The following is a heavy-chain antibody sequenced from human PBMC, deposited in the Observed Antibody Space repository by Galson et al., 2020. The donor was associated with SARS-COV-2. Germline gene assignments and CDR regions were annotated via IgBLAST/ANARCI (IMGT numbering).Heavy chain of an antibody. Sequence: GESLKISCAASGFTFSSYSMNWVRQAPGKGLEWVSSISSSSSYIYYADSVKGRFTISRDNAKNSLYLQMNSLRAEDTAVYYCARVGIVGATVWFDPWGQGTLVTVSS. CDR1: GFTFSSYS. CDR3: ARVGIVGATVWFDP. V-gene: IGHV3-21*01. D-gene: IGHD1-26*01. CDR2: ISSSSSYI. J-gene: IGHJ5*02.